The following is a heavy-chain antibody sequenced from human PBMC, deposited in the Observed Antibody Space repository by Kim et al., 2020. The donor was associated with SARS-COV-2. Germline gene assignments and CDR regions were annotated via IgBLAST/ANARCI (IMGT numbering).Heavy chain of an antibody. V-gene: IGHV3-15*01. D-gene: IGHD3-3*01. CDR3: TTEAVLYYDFWSGYYSNY. J-gene: IGHJ4*02. CDR2: IKSKTDGGTT. CDR1: GFTFSNAW. Sequence: GGSLRLSCAASGFTFSNAWMSWVRQAPGKGLEWVGRIKSKTDGGTTDYAAPVKGRFTISRDDSKNTLYLQMNSLKTEDTAVYYCTTEAVLYYDFWSGYYSNYWGQGTLVTVSS.